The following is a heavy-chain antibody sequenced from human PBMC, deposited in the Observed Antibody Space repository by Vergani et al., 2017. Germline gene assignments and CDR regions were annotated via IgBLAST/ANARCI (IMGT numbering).Heavy chain of an antibody. J-gene: IGHJ4*02. CDR3: ARELRELRMFDH. Sequence: QVQLVQSGAEVKKPGSSVKVSCKAFGGTVSSYTFTWVRQAPGQGLEWMGRIIPMHDITNYAQGFQGRLTITADKSTGTVFMELSSLTSDDTAIFYCARELRELRMFDHWGQGTLVTVSS. V-gene: IGHV1-69*08. D-gene: IGHD1-7*01. CDR1: GGTVSSYT. CDR2: IIPMHDIT.